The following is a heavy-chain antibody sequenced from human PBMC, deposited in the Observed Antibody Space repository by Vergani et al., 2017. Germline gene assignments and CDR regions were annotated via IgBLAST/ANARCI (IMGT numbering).Heavy chain of an antibody. CDR1: GYSISSGYY. V-gene: IGHV4-38-2*01. CDR3: ASPSAAGTYY. CDR2: INHSGST. Sequence: QVQLQESGPGLVKPSETLSLTCAVSGYSISSGYYWGWLRQPPGKGLEWIGSINHSGSTYYNPSLKSRVTISVDTSNNQLSLKLSSVTAADTSVYYCASPSAAGTYYWGQGTRVTVSS. D-gene: IGHD6-13*01. J-gene: IGHJ4*02.